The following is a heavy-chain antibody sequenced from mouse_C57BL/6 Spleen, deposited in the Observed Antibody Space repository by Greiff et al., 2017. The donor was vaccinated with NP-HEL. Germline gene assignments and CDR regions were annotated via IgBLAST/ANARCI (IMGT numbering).Heavy chain of an antibody. J-gene: IGHJ2*01. CDR3: TREDYSYYGSSPYYFDY. V-gene: IGHV1-5*01. CDR2: IYPGNSDT. D-gene: IGHD1-1*01. CDR1: GYTFTSYW. Sequence: VQLQQSGTVLARPGASVKMSCKTSGYTFTSYWMHWVKQRPGQGLEWIGAIYPGNSDTSYNQKFKGKAKLTAVTSASTAYMELSSLTNEDSAVYYCTREDYSYYGSSPYYFDYWGQGTTLTVSS.